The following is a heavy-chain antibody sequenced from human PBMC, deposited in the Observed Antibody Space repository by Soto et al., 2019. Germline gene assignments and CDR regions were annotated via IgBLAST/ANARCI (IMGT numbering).Heavy chain of an antibody. V-gene: IGHV4-61*01. Sequence: SETLSLTCTVSGGSVSSGSYYWSWIRQPPGKGLEWIGYIYYSGSTNYNPSLKSRVTISVDTSKNQFSLKLSSVTAAYTAVYYCATSSSWYDQSGLDYWGQGTLVTVSS. CDR3: ATSSSWYDQSGLDY. CDR1: GGSVSSGSYY. J-gene: IGHJ4*02. D-gene: IGHD6-13*01. CDR2: IYYSGST.